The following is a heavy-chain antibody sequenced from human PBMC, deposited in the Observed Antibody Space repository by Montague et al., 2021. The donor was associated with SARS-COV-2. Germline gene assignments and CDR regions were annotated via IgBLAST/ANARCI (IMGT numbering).Heavy chain of an antibody. CDR2: IYHRGTT. D-gene: IGHD1-1*01. CDR3: ALPLGGTRFDP. J-gene: IGHJ5*02. V-gene: IGHV4-4*02. Sequence: SETLSLTCAVSGGSITSDNWWTWVRQSPGKGLEWIGEIYHRGTTNYNPSLQSRLTISIDKSRNHLSLNLTSVTAADTAIYYCALPLGGTRFDPWGQGILVTVSS. CDR1: GGSITSDNW.